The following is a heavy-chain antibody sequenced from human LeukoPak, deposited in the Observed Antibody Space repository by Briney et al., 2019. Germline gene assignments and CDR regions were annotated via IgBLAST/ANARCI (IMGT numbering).Heavy chain of an antibody. J-gene: IGHJ3*02. Sequence: ASVKVSCKASGYTFTGYYMHWVRQAPGQGLEWMGWINPNSGGTNYAQKFQGKVTMTRDTSISTAYMELSRLRSDDTAVYFCARDVGATVVFDIWGQGTFVTVSS. CDR1: GYTFTGYY. CDR3: ARDVGATVVFDI. V-gene: IGHV1-2*02. CDR2: INPNSGGT. D-gene: IGHD1-26*01.